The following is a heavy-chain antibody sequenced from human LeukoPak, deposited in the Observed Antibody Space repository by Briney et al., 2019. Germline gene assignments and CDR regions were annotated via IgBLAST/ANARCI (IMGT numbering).Heavy chain of an antibody. V-gene: IGHV4-38-2*02. D-gene: IGHD3-10*01. Sequence: PSETLSLTCTVSGYSISSGYYWGWIRQPPGKGLEWIGSIYHSGRTFYNPSLKSRVTISVDTSKNQFSLKLTSVTAADTAVYYCARARRGDYSGSGSYGAFDIWGQGTMVTVSS. CDR3: ARARRGDYSGSGSYGAFDI. CDR2: IYHSGRT. CDR1: GYSISSGYY. J-gene: IGHJ3*02.